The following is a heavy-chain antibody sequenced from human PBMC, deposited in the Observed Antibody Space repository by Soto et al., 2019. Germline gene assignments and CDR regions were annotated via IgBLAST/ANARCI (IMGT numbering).Heavy chain of an antibody. CDR1: GFTFSRSW. V-gene: IGHV3-7*04. CDR3: ARDVSPSLSDTPYDAFDI. J-gene: IGHJ3*02. D-gene: IGHD1-26*01. Sequence: EVQLVESGGGLVQPGGSLRLSCVASGFTFSRSWMTWVRQAPGKGLEWVANIKQDGSKKNYVDSVKGRFTISRDSAKNSLYLQMNMLRVEDTAVYYCARDVSPSLSDTPYDAFDIWCQGTVVTVSS. CDR2: IKQDGSKK.